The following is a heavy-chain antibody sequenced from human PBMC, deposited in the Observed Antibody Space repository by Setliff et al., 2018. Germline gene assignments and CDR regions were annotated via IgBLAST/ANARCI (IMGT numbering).Heavy chain of an antibody. Sequence: LRLSCAASGFRISFREYWMFWVRQAPGKGLGWVARIDKDGSSTVYADSVKGRFTISRDNSRNTISLQINDLRVEDTATYYCAKDRVNDGIWEFDSWGQGLLVTVS. V-gene: IGHV3-74*01. J-gene: IGHJ4*02. CDR2: IDKDGSST. CDR1: GFRISFREYW. CDR3: AKDRVNDGIWEFDS. D-gene: IGHD1-20*01.